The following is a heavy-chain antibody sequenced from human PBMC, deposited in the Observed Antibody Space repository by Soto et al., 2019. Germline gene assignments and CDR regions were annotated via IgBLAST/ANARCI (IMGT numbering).Heavy chain of an antibody. D-gene: IGHD3-22*01. CDR3: TTGLSNGYYNFDY. CDR1: GFTFADAW. Sequence: EMQLVESGGGLVKPGGSLRLSCAASGFTFADAWMSWVRQAPGRGLEWVGRIKREADGGTTDYAAPVKGRTTISRDDSKNTRYLLMNSLKTEDTAVYYCTTGLSNGYYNFDYWGQGTPVTVSS. V-gene: IGHV3-15*01. CDR2: IKREADGGTT. J-gene: IGHJ4*02.